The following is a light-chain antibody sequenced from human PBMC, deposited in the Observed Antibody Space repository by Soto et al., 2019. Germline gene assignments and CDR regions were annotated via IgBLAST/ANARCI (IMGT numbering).Light chain of an antibody. V-gene: IGLV1-51*01. CDR1: HSNIGSNY. CDR3: GSWDSSLSAGS. Sequence: QSVLTQPPSVSAAPGQKVSISCSGSHSNIGSNYVSWYQQFPGAAPKLLIYDTWKRPSWIPHRFSASTSGTSATLVITGLQPGDDAYYYCGSWDSSLSAGSFGGGTKLTVL. J-gene: IGLJ2*01. CDR2: DTW.